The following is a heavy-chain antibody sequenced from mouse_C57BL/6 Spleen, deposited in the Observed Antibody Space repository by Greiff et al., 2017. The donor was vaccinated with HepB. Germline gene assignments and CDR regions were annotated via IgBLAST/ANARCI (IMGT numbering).Heavy chain of an antibody. CDR1: GYTFTSYW. Sequence: VKLQESGAELVMPGASVKLSCKASGYTFTSYWMHWVKQRPGQGLEWIGEIDPSDSYTNYNQKFKGKSTLTVDKSSSTAYMQLSSLTSEDSAVYYCARKGSSYYYAMDYWGQGTSVTVSS. CDR2: IDPSDSYT. J-gene: IGHJ4*01. V-gene: IGHV1-69*01. D-gene: IGHD1-1*01. CDR3: ARKGSSYYYAMDY.